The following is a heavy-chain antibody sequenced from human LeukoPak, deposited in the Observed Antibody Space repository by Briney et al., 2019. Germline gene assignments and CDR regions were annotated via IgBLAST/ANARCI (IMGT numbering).Heavy chain of an antibody. Sequence: PGGSLRLSCAASGFTFSGYAMSWVRQAPGKELEWVSAISGSGGSTYYADSVKGRFTISRDNSKNTLYLQMNSLRAEDTAVYYCARELYYYGSGSYYNPFQHWGQGTLVTVSS. CDR2: ISGSGGST. J-gene: IGHJ1*01. CDR3: ARELYYYGSGSYYNPFQH. V-gene: IGHV3-23*01. CDR1: GFTFSGYA. D-gene: IGHD3-10*01.